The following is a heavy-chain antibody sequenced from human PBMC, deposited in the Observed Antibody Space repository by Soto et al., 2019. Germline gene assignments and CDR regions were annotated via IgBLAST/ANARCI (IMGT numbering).Heavy chain of an antibody. CDR2: LSSSKTYI. J-gene: IGHJ3*02. CDR3: VRDSGWAFDI. D-gene: IGHD6-19*01. V-gene: IGHV3-48*02. CDR1: GFSFSSYS. Sequence: SGGDLVQPGQSLRLSCAASGFSFSSYSMNWVRQAPGKGLEWISYLSSSKTYIWYADSVKGRFTISRDNAKNSLSLQMNSLRDEDTAVYYCVRDSGWAFDIWGLGTMVTVSS.